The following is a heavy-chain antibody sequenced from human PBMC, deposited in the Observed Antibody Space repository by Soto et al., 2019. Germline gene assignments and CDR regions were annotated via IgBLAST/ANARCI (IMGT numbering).Heavy chain of an antibody. CDR1: GSTFSSYE. CDR2: ISSSASTI. CDR3: ARRYCSSTSCLLDY. Sequence: PGGSLRLSCAASGSTFSSYEMNWVRQAPGKGLEWVSYISSSASTIYYADSVKGRFTISRDNAKNSLYLQMNSLRAEDTAIYYCARRYCSSTSCLLDYWGQGTLVTVSS. D-gene: IGHD2-2*01. V-gene: IGHV3-48*03. J-gene: IGHJ4*02.